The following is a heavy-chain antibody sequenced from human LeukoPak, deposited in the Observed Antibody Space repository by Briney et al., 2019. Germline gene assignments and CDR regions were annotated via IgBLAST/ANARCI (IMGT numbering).Heavy chain of an antibody. CDR3: ARGRSSSGLIDY. J-gene: IGHJ4*02. D-gene: IGHD6-19*01. CDR1: GFTFSSYS. Sequence: GGSLRLSCAASGFTFSSYSMNWVRQAPGKGLEWVSSISSSSSYIYYADSVKGRFTISRDNAKNSLYLQMNSLRAEDTAVYYCARGRSSSGLIDYWGQGTLVTVSS. CDR2: ISSSSSYI. V-gene: IGHV3-21*01.